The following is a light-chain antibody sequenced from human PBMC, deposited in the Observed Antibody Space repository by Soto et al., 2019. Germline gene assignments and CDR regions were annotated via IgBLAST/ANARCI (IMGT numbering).Light chain of an antibody. J-gene: IGKJ1*01. CDR3: LLSNNNPWT. CDR1: QYIHNY. V-gene: IGKV1-5*03. CDR2: EAA. Sequence: DIQMTQSPSTLSASVGDRVTITCRASQYIHNYLAWYQQKPGEAPKLLIYEAANLESGVPSRFSASGTGTEFTLTISSQQSDDIATYYFLLSNNNPWTFGQGTRVEI.